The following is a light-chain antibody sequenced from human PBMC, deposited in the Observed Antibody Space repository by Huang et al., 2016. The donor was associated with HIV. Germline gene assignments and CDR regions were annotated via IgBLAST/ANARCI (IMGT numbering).Light chain of an antibody. J-gene: IGKJ1*01. Sequence: EIVMTQSPATLPVSPGGRVTLSCRASRSVSRNLAWYQQKPGQAPRLLIYDASTRATGVPVRFSGSGSGTECTLTISSLQSEDFAVYYCQQYNNWPPWTFGQGTKVEIK. CDR1: RSVSRN. CDR2: DAS. V-gene: IGKV3-15*01. CDR3: QQYNNWPPWT.